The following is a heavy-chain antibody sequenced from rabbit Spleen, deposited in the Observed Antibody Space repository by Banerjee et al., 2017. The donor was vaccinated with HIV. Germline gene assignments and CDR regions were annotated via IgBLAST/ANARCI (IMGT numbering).Heavy chain of an antibody. CDR2: INIGSRDVT. D-gene: IGHD1-1*01. V-gene: IGHV1S45*01. CDR1: GVSFSDKDV. Sequence: EQLEESGGGLVKPEGSMTLTCKASGVSFSDKDVMCWVRQAPGKGLEWIACINIGSRDVTYYASRSKGRLTISKSSSSTVTLQMTSLTVADTATYFCARDTGSSVSTYGMDLWGPGTLVTVS. J-gene: IGHJ6*01. CDR3: ARDTGSSVSTYGMDL.